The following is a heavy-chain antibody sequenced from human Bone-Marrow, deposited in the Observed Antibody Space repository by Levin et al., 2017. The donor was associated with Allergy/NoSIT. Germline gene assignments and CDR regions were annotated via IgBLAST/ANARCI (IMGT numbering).Heavy chain of an antibody. CDR2: IYSSGST. CDR1: GGSISGYY. J-gene: IGHJ2*01. V-gene: IGHV4-59*01. Sequence: SSETLSLTCTVSGGSISGYYWSWIRQPPGKGLEWIGCIYSSGSTNHNPSLKSRVTISVDTSKNQFSLKLNSVTAADTAVYYCARGAVYSDSWYWYFDLWGRGTLVTVSS. D-gene: IGHD6-13*01. CDR3: ARGAVYSDSWYWYFDL.